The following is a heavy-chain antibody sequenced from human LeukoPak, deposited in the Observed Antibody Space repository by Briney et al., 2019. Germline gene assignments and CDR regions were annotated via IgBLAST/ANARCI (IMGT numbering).Heavy chain of an antibody. CDR3: AKKGSSNSWYYFDY. V-gene: IGHV3-23*01. D-gene: IGHD2-2*01. CDR1: GFTFSSNV. Sequence: GGSLRLSCAASGFTFSSNVMNWVRQAPGKGLEWVSAISAGGATTYYADSVRGRFTISRDNSKNTLYLQINSLRAEDTAVYYCAKKGSSNSWYYFDYWGQGTLVTASS. J-gene: IGHJ4*02. CDR2: ISAGGATT.